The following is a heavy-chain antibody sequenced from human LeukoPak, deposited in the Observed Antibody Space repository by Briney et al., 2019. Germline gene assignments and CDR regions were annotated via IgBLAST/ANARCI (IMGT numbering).Heavy chain of an antibody. CDR1: GYTFTGYY. Sequence: ASVKVSCKVSGYTFTGYYMHWVRQAPGQGLEWMGWINPNSGGTNYAQKFQGRVTMIRDTSISTAYMVLSSLRSDDTAVYYCARDLAGYCSGGTCYFDYWGQGTLVTVSS. J-gene: IGHJ4*02. D-gene: IGHD2-15*01. CDR3: ARDLAGYCSGGTCYFDY. CDR2: INPNSGGT. V-gene: IGHV1-2*02.